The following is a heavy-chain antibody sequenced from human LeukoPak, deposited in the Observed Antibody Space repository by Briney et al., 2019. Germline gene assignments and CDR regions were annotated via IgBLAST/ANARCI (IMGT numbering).Heavy chain of an antibody. CDR1: GDSISSSDYY. CDR2: IYDSGST. J-gene: IGHJ3*02. V-gene: IGHV4-39*01. D-gene: IGHD1-26*01. CDR3: ATNRAGTYDRPFDI. Sequence: SETLSLTCTVSGDSISSSDYYWGWIRQPPGKGLEWIGSIYDSGSTYYKPSLKSRVTILVDTSKNQFSLKLSSVTAADTAVYYCATNRAGTYDRPFDIWGQGTMVTVSS.